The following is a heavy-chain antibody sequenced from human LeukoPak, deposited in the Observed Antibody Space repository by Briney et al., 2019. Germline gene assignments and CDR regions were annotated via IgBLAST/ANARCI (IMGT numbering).Heavy chain of an antibody. D-gene: IGHD5-24*01. V-gene: IGHV4-39*01. CDR2: IYYSGIT. CDR1: GGSISSSSYY. Sequence: SETLSLTCTVSGGSISSSSYYWGWIRQPPGKGLEWIGSIYYSGITYYNPSLKSRVTISVDTSKNQFSLKLSSVTAADTAVYYCARTLTDDEIWPPEGPDPWGQGTLVTVSS. J-gene: IGHJ5*02. CDR3: ARTLTDDEIWPPEGPDP.